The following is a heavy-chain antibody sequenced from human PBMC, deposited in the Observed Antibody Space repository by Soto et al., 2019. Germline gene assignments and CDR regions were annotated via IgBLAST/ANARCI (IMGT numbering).Heavy chain of an antibody. CDR1: GFTFSSYA. Sequence: EVQLLESGGGLVQPGGSLRLSCAASGFTFSSYAMSWVRQAPGKGLEWVSAISGSGGSTYYADSVKGRFTISRDNSKNTLYLQMNSLRAEDTAVYYCAKDRGIAAADGGDWFDPWGQGTLVTVSS. CDR2: ISGSGGST. D-gene: IGHD6-13*01. J-gene: IGHJ5*02. CDR3: AKDRGIAAADGGDWFDP. V-gene: IGHV3-23*01.